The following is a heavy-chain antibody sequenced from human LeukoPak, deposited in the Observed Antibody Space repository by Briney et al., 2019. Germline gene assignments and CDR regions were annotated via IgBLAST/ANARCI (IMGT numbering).Heavy chain of an antibody. Sequence: EESLGISWKGSGYLFTSYWISWVRQLPGKGLEWRGRIDPSDSYNNYSPSFQGHVTISADKSISTAYLQWSSLKASDTAMYYCARHGVYSGYDPRWGLAAANYWGQGTLVTVSS. J-gene: IGHJ4*02. CDR3: ARHGVYSGYDPRWGLAAANY. D-gene: IGHD5-12*01. CDR1: GYLFTSYW. V-gene: IGHV5-10-1*01. CDR2: IDPSDSYN.